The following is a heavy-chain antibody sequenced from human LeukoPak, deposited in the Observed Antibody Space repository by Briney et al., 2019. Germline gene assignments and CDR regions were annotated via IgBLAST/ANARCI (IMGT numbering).Heavy chain of an antibody. Sequence: ASVTVSCKASGYTFTSYYMHWVRQAPGQGLEWMGIINPSGGSTSYAQKFQGRVTMTRDTSTSTVYMELSSLRSEDTAVYYCARGDELRYFDWLMKRNYYYYGMDVWGQGTTVTVSS. D-gene: IGHD3-9*01. CDR3: ARGDELRYFDWLMKRNYYYYGMDV. CDR1: GYTFTSYY. V-gene: IGHV1-46*01. J-gene: IGHJ6*02. CDR2: INPSGGST.